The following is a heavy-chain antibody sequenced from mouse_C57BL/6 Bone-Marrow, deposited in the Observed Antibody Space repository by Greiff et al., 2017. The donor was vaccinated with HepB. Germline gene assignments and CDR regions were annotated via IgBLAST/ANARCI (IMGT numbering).Heavy chain of an antibody. J-gene: IGHJ1*03. CDR2: IYPGSGST. CDR3: ARWGTTVGYWYFDV. D-gene: IGHD1-1*01. Sequence: QVQLQQSGAELVKPGASVKMSCKASGYTFTSYWITWVKQRPGQGLEWIGDIYPGSGSTNYNEKFKSKATLTVDTASSTAYMQLSSLTAEDAAVYYCARWGTTVGYWYFDVWGTGTTVTVSS. V-gene: IGHV1-55*01. CDR1: GYTFTSYW.